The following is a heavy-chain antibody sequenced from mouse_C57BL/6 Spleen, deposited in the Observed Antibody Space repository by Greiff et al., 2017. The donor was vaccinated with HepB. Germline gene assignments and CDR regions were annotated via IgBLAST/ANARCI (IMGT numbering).Heavy chain of an antibody. V-gene: IGHV1-15*01. J-gene: IGHJ2*01. CDR1: GYTFTDYE. D-gene: IGHD2-1*01. Sequence: QVQLKESGAELVRPGASVTLSCKASGYTFTDYEMHWVKQTPVHGLEWIGAIDPETGGTAYNQKFKGKAILTADKSSSTAYMELRSLTSEDSAVYYCTRKEINGNYVYFDYWGQGTTLTVSS. CDR2: IDPETGGT. CDR3: TRKEINGNYVYFDY.